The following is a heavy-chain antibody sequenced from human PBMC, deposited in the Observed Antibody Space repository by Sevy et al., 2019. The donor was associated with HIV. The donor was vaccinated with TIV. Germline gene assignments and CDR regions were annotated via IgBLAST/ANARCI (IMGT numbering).Heavy chain of an antibody. J-gene: IGHJ4*02. CDR3: VRHGHRTKGAYYFDY. V-gene: IGHV4-39*01. CDR1: GGSISSSSYY. D-gene: IGHD1-26*01. Sequence: SETLSLTCTVSGGSISSSSYYWGWIRQPPGKGLEWIGSIYYSGSTYYNPSLKSRVTISVDTSKNQFSLKLSSVTAADTAVYYCVRHGHRTKGAYYFDYWGQGTLVTVSS. CDR2: IYYSGST.